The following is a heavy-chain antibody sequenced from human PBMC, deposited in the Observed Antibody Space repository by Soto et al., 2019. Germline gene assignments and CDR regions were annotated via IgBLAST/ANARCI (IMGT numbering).Heavy chain of an antibody. Sequence: PSETLSLTCTVSGASISSSSYLWGWIRQPPGKGLEWIGSIYYSGSTYYNPSLKSRVSISVDTSKNQFSLKLSSVTAADTPVYFCARHGGPSRTGTGFGYWGKGSLVTVSS. CDR2: IYYSGST. CDR1: GASISSSSYL. V-gene: IGHV4-39*01. CDR3: ARHGGPSRTGTGFGY. J-gene: IGHJ4*02. D-gene: IGHD1-1*01.